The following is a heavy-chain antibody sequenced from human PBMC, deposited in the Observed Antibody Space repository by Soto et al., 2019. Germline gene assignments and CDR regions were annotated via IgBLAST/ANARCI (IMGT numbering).Heavy chain of an antibody. CDR1: GFTISDNY. J-gene: IGHJ5*02. D-gene: IGHD3-3*01. CDR2: IYSAGSI. Sequence: GGSLRLSCAASGFTISDNYMSWVRQAPGKGLEWVSVIYSAGSIYYADSVKGRFTISRDNARNSLSLQMNSLRDEDTAVYFCARFPGTSGYYFFDHWGLGTLVTVSS. CDR3: ARFPGTSGYYFFDH. V-gene: IGHV3-66*01.